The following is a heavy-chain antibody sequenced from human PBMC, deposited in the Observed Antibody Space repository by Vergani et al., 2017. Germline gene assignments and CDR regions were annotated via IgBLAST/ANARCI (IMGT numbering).Heavy chain of an antibody. Sequence: VQLVESGGGLEQPGRSLRLSCRASGFTFTDYGISWVRQAPGKGLEWVAFIRYDGAKKYYGDSVKGRCTISRDNSKNTLYLQVNSLRTEDSAVYYCASSGTYGEDYFDYWGQGTLVNVSS. CDR1: GFTFTDYG. V-gene: IGHV3-30*02. CDR2: IRYDGAKK. D-gene: IGHD1-26*01. J-gene: IGHJ4*02. CDR3: ASSGTYGEDYFDY.